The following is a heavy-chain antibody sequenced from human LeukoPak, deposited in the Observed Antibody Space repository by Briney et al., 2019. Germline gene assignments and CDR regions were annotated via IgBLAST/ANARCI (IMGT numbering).Heavy chain of an antibody. D-gene: IGHD3-9*01. J-gene: IGHJ3*02. CDR1: GGSINGYY. Sequence: SETLSLTCTVSGGSINGYYWSWIRQPPGKGLEWIGYVYYSGSTNYNPSLKSRVTMSVDTSKNQFSLKLSSVTAADTAVYYCARVYYDILTGYPNIGGDAFDIWGQGTMVTVSS. V-gene: IGHV4-59*12. CDR2: VYYSGST. CDR3: ARVYYDILTGYPNIGGDAFDI.